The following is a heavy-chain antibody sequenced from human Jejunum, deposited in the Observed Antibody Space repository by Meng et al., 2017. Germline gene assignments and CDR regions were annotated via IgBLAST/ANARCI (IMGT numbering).Heavy chain of an antibody. Sequence: SETLSLTCTVSGDSISSGGYSWGWIRQPPGKGMEWIGIIYYGGSASYNPSLRSRLTISMDTSKSQFSLNLSSVTAADTAVYYCSRGQGDSWGQGTLVTVS. CDR2: IYYGGSA. CDR3: SRGQGDS. CDR1: GDSISSGGYS. J-gene: IGHJ5*01. V-gene: IGHV4-39*07.